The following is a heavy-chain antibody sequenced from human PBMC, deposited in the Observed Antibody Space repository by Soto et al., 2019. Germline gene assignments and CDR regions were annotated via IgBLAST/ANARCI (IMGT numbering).Heavy chain of an antibody. CDR3: ARDRNWYSSSWYNDY. D-gene: IGHD6-13*01. CDR1: GFTFSSYS. J-gene: IGHJ4*02. CDR2: ISSSSSTI. Sequence: PGGSLRLSCAASGFTFSSYSMNWVRQAPGKGLEWVSYISSSSSTIYYADSVKGRFTISRDNAKNSLYLQMNSLRDEDTAVYYCARDRNWYSSSWYNDYWGQGTLVTVSS. V-gene: IGHV3-48*02.